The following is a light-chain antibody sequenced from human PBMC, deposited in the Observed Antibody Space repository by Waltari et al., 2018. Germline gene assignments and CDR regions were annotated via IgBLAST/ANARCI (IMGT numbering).Light chain of an antibody. CDR1: STDLGTYKV. CDR3: CSFAGNSYV. J-gene: IGLJ1*01. CDR2: EVR. V-gene: IGLV2-23*02. Sequence: QSALTQPASMSGSPGQPITISCTGTSTDLGTYKVVSWYQHHPGKAPKLIIYEVRKRPSGISDRFSGSMSGSTASLTISRLQAEDEAEYYCCSFAGNSYVFGTGTKVTVL.